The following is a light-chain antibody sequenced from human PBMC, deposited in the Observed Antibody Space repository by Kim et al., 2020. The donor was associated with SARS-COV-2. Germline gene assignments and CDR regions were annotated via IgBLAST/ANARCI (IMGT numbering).Light chain of an antibody. CDR2: EVN. J-gene: IGLJ3*02. Sequence: QSALTQPASVSGSLGQSITISCTGTSSDVGYHYLVSWYQYHPGKAPKLMIYEVNKRSSGVSNRFSGTKSGNTASLRISELQAEDEADYYCCSYAGITTLNWVFGGGTQLTVL. CDR1: SSDVGYHYL. CDR3: CSYAGITTLNWV. V-gene: IGLV2-23*02.